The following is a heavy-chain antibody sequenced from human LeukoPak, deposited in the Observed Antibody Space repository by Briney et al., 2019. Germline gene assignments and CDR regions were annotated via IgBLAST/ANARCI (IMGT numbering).Heavy chain of an antibody. J-gene: IGHJ4*02. Sequence: RGSLRLSCAASGFTFSTYWMHWVRQAPGKGLVWVSHIKSDGSSTSYADSVKGRFTISRDNAKNTLYLQMNSLRADDTAVYYCARDRGYTQDYWGQGTLVTVSS. CDR1: GFTFSTYW. D-gene: IGHD5-12*01. CDR2: IKSDGSST. V-gene: IGHV3-74*01. CDR3: ARDRGYTQDY.